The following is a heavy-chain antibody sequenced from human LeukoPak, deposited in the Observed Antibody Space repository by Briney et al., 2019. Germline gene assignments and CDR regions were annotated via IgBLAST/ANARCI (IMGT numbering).Heavy chain of an antibody. CDR3: ANYGSGSYRFDP. V-gene: IGHV3-21*04. D-gene: IGHD3-10*01. CDR1: GFTFSSYS. J-gene: IGHJ5*02. Sequence: GGSLRLSCAASGFTFSSYSMNWVRQAPGKGLEWVSSISSSSSYIYYADSVKGRFTISRDNAKNSLYLQMNSLTAADTAVYYCANYGSGSYRFDPWGQGTLVTVSS. CDR2: ISSSSSYI.